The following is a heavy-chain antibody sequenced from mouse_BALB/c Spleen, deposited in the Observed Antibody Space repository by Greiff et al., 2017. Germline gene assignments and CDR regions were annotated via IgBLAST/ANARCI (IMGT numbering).Heavy chain of an antibody. V-gene: IGHV1-67*01. CDR2: ISTYYGNT. J-gene: IGHJ4*01. Sequence: QVQLKESGPELVRPGVSVKISCKGSSYTFTDYAMHWVKQSHAKSLEWIGVISTYYGNTNYNQKFKGKATMTVDKSSSTAYMELARLTSEDSAVYYCARSNDGYYGAMDYWGQGTSVTVSS. D-gene: IGHD2-3*01. CDR1: SYTFTDYA. CDR3: ARSNDGYYGAMDY.